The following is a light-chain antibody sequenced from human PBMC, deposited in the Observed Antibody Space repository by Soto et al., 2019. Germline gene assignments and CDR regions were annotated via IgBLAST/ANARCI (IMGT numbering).Light chain of an antibody. J-gene: IGKJ4*01. V-gene: IGKV3-20*01. CDR3: HQYGSSPLT. CDR2: GAS. CDR1: QSVSSSY. Sequence: ELVLTQSPGTLSLYPGERATLSCRASQSVSSSYLAWYQQKPGQAPSLLIYGASSRATGIPDRFSGSGSGTDFALTISRLEPEDFAVYYCHQYGSSPLTFGGGTKVEIK.